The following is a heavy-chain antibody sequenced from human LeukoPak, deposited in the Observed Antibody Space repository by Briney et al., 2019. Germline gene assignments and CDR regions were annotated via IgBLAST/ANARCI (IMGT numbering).Heavy chain of an antibody. Sequence: GASVKVSCKASGYTFTSYDINWVRQATGQGLEWMGWMNPNSGNTGYAQKFQGRVTITADKSTSTAYMELSSLRSEDTAVYYCARSALRGSYYWGFDYWGQGTLVTVSS. J-gene: IGHJ4*02. CDR3: ARSALRGSYYWGFDY. D-gene: IGHD1-26*01. V-gene: IGHV1-8*01. CDR2: MNPNSGNT. CDR1: GYTFTSYD.